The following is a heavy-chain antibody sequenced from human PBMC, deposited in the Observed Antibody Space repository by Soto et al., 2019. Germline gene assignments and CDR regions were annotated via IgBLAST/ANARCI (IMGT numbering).Heavy chain of an antibody. CDR1: GGSISDLY. V-gene: IGHV4-59*08. CDR3: ARHAGHFGSGLFDL. CDR2: ISYSGST. J-gene: IGHJ3*01. D-gene: IGHD3-3*01. Sequence: QVQLQESGPGLVKPSETLSLTCTVSGGSISDLYWSWIRQPPGKGLEWIGYISYSGSTNYNPSLMSRVTISLDTSKNEFSLKVNSVTATDTAVYYCARHAGHFGSGLFDLWGQGTMVTVSS.